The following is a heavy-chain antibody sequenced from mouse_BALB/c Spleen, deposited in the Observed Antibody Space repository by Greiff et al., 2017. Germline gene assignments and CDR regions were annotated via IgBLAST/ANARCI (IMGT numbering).Heavy chain of an antibody. CDR1: GFTFSSYW. Sequence: EVMLVESGGGLVQPGGSMKLSCVASGFTFSSYWMSWVRQSPEKGLEWVAEIRLKSDNYATHYAESVKGKFTISRDDSKSRLYLQMNSLRAEDTGIYYCTAGLRRGAWFAYWGQGTLVTVSA. CDR2: IRLKSDNYAT. J-gene: IGHJ3*01. D-gene: IGHD2-4*01. V-gene: IGHV6-3*01. CDR3: TAGLRRGAWFAY.